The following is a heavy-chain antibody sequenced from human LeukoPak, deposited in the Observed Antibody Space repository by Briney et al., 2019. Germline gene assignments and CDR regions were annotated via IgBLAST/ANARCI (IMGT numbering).Heavy chain of an antibody. J-gene: IGHJ3*02. V-gene: IGHV5-51*01. Sequence: RGESLKISCKGSGYIFTSYWIGWGRPLPGKGLGWVGIIYPGDSDTRYSPSFHGQVTISADKSISTAYLQWSSLKASDTAMYYCARRTDPVGATPDAFDIWGQGTMVTVSS. CDR2: IYPGDSDT. D-gene: IGHD1-26*01. CDR1: GYIFTSYW. CDR3: ARRTDPVGATPDAFDI.